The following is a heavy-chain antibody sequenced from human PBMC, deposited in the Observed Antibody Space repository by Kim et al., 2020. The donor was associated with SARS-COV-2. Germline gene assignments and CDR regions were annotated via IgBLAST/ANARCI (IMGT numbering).Heavy chain of an antibody. Sequence: SVKVSCKASGFTFTSSAVQWVRQARGQRLEWIGWIVVGSGNTNYAQKFQERVTITRDMSTSTAYMELSSLRSEDTAVYYCAAYLRVGATLAATGNDYWGQGTLVTVSS. CDR1: GFTFTSSA. V-gene: IGHV1-58*01. J-gene: IGHJ4*02. D-gene: IGHD1-26*01. CDR2: IVVGSGNT. CDR3: AAYLRVGATLAATGNDY.